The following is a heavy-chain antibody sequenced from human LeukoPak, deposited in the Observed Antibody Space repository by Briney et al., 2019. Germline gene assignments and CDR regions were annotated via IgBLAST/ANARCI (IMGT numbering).Heavy chain of an antibody. Sequence: GGSLRLSCAASGFTFSTYSMNWVRQAPGKGLQWVSYISPGSSTIYYAASVKGRFTISRDNAKNSLYLQMNSLRAEDTAVYYCARDGKGRNRIGYYFDYWGQGTLVTVSS. V-gene: IGHV3-48*04. CDR3: ARDGKGRNRIGYYFDY. CDR1: GFTFSTYS. CDR2: ISPGSSTI. J-gene: IGHJ4*02. D-gene: IGHD3-10*01.